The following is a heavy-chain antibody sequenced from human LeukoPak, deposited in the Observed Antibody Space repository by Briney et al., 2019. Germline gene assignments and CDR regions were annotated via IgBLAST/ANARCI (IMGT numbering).Heavy chain of an antibody. CDR1: GFTVSSNY. V-gene: IGHV3-53*01. CDR3: AKRSNLYYFDY. Sequence: GGSLRLSCAASGFTVSSNYMSWVRQAPGKGLEWVSVIYSGGSTYYADSVKGRFTISRDNSKNTLYLQMNSLRAEDTAVYYCAKRSNLYYFDYWGQGTLVTVSS. J-gene: IGHJ4*02. D-gene: IGHD1-1*01. CDR2: IYSGGST.